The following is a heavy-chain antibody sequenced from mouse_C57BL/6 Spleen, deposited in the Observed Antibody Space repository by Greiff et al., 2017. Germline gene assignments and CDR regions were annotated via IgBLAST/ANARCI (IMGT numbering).Heavy chain of an antibody. CDR2: IDPSDSNT. Sequence: QVQLQQPGAELVKPGASVKLSCKASGYTFTSYWMQWVKQRPGQGLEWIGEIDPSDSNTNYNQKFKGKATFTVDTSSSTAYMQLSSLTSEDSAVYYCARREDGYFDYWGQGTTLTVSS. V-gene: IGHV1-50*01. J-gene: IGHJ2*01. CDR3: ARREDGYFDY. D-gene: IGHD2-3*01. CDR1: GYTFTSYW.